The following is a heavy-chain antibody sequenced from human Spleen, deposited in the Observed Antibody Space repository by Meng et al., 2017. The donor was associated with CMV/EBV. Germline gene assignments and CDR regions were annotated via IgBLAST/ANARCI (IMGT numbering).Heavy chain of an antibody. CDR2: IHYSGST. CDR1: GGSFSGYY. Sequence: GSLRLSCAVYGGSFSGYYWSWIRQPPGKGLEWIGNIHYSGSTNYNPSLNSRVTISPDTSKNQFSLKVRSVTAADTAVYYCARGGASGGNNPFDLWGPGTMVTVSS. V-gene: IGHV4-59*01. D-gene: IGHD1-26*01. J-gene: IGHJ3*01. CDR3: ARGGASGGNNPFDL.